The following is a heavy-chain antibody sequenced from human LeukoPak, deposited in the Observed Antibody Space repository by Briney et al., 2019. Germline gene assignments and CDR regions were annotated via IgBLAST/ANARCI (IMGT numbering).Heavy chain of an antibody. J-gene: IGHJ4*02. CDR2: ISWNSGSI. D-gene: IGHD2-15*01. CDR1: GFTFDDHA. V-gene: IGHV3-9*01. Sequence: GGSLRLSCAASGFTFDDHAMHWVRQAPGKGLEWVSGISWNSGSIGYADSVKGRFTISRDNAKNSLYLQMNSLRAEDTALYYCAKEGRGSLDYWGQGTLVTVSS. CDR3: AKEGRGSLDY.